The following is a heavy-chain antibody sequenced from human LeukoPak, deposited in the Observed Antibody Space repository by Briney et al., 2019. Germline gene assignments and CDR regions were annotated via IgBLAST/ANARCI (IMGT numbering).Heavy chain of an antibody. CDR2: IKSDGSST. J-gene: IGHJ5*02. Sequence: GGSLRLSCAASGFTFSSYWMHWVRQAPGKGLVWVSRIKSDGSSTTYADSEKGRFTISRDNAKNTLYLQMNSLRAEDTAVYYCARDYASVPAAIWGNWFDPWGQGTLVTVSS. CDR1: GFTFSSYW. V-gene: IGHV3-74*01. D-gene: IGHD2-2*01. CDR3: ARDYASVPAAIWGNWFDP.